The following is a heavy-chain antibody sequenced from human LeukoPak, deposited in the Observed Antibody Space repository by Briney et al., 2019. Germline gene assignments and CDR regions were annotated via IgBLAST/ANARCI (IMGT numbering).Heavy chain of an antibody. D-gene: IGHD3-10*01. CDR2: INTNTGNP. Sequence: ASVKVSCKASGYTFTSYAMNWVRQAPGQGLEWMGWINTNTGNPTYAQGFTGRFVFSLDTSVSTAYLQISSLKAEDTAVYYCAKDAVLLWFGGIDYWGQGTLVTVSS. V-gene: IGHV7-4-1*02. J-gene: IGHJ4*02. CDR3: AKDAVLLWFGGIDY. CDR1: GYTFTSYA.